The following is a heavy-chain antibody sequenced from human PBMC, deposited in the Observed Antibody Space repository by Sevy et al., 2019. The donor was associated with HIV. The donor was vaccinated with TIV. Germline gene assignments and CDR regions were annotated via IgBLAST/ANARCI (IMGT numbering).Heavy chain of an antibody. J-gene: IGHJ4*01. CDR1: GFAFSSHA. V-gene: IGHV3-30-3*01. CDR2: ISYEGTET. Sequence: GGSLRFSCAASGFAFSSHAMHWVRQAPGKGLEWVATISYEGTETFYAASVGGRFTISRDNSKNMLSLQINSLRPEDTAVYYCARDGGYSIKWYPLYWGHGTLVTVSS. CDR3: ARDGGYSIKWYPLY. D-gene: IGHD6-13*01.